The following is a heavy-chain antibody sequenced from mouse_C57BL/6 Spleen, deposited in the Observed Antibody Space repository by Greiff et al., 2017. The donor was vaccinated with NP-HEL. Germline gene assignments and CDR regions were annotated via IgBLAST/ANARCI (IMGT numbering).Heavy chain of an antibody. CDR1: GYTFTSYW. Sequence: VKLQQPGTELVKPGASVKLSCKASGYTFTSYWMHWVKQRPGQGLEWIGNINPSNGGTNYNEKFKSKATLTVDKSSSTAYMQLSSVTSEDAAVYYCARWDYYGSGAYWGQGTLVTVSA. V-gene: IGHV1-53*01. CDR2: INPSNGGT. D-gene: IGHD1-1*01. J-gene: IGHJ3*01. CDR3: ARWDYYGSGAY.